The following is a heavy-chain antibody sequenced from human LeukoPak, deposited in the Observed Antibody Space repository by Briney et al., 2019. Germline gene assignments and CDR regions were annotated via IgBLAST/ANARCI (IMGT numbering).Heavy chain of an antibody. CDR2: FDPEDGET. Sequence: ASVKVSCKVSGYTLTELSMHWVRQAPGEGLEWMGGFDPEDGETIYAQKFQGRVTMTEDTSTDTAYMELSSLRSEDTAVYYCATGITMIADYYFDYWGQGTLVTVSS. CDR1: GYTLTELS. V-gene: IGHV1-24*01. D-gene: IGHD3-22*01. CDR3: ATGITMIADYYFDY. J-gene: IGHJ4*02.